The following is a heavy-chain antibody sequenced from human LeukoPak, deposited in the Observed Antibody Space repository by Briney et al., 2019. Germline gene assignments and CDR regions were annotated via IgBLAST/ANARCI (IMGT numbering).Heavy chain of an antibody. Sequence: SETLSLTCAVSGGSFSSGGFSWSWIRQPPGKGLEWIGYMFHNGSAHYSPSLQRRVTISVDRFKNQFSLRLRSVTAADTAVYYCGRETLGYCSGTTCSLGMDVWGQGTTVTVSS. D-gene: IGHD2-2*01. CDR1: GGSFSSGGFS. CDR2: MFHNGSA. CDR3: GRETLGYCSGTTCSLGMDV. V-gene: IGHV4-30-2*01. J-gene: IGHJ6*02.